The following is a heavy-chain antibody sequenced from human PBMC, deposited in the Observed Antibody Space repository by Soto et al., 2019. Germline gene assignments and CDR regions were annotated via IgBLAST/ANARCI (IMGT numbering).Heavy chain of an antibody. CDR1: GYTFTNSW. V-gene: IGHV5-10-1*01. CDR3: SRRHFLGGGEDY. D-gene: IGHD3-16*01. J-gene: IGHJ4*02. Sequence: VQLVQSGAEVKKSGESLRISCKASGYTFTNSWISWVRQMPGKGLEWMGSIDPNDFYTNYGPSFQGHVTISADTSISTVFLQWDSLTASDTAMYYCSRRHFLGGGEDYWGQETLVTVSS. CDR2: IDPNDFYT.